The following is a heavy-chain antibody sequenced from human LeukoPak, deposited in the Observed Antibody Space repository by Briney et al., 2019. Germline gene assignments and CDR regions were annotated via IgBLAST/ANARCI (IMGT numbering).Heavy chain of an antibody. CDR2: IYSSGTT. J-gene: IGHJ3*02. Sequence: SETLSLTCTVSGGSINSGNYDWSWIRQPAGKGLEWIGRIYSSGTTNYNPSLKSRVTISVDTSKNHFSLELSSVTAADTAVYYCARDVYSQGYAFDIWGQGTMVTVSS. CDR3: ARDVYSQGYAFDI. V-gene: IGHV4-61*02. CDR1: GGSINSGNYD. D-gene: IGHD2-15*01.